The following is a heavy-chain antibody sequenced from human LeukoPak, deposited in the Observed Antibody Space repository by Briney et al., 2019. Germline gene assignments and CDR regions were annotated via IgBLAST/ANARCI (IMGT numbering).Heavy chain of an antibody. V-gene: IGHV3-23*01. CDR2: LSGGGADT. CDR1: GFTFSNYA. CDR3: TKQGSSSSAFLSDC. Sequence: GGSLRLSCAHSGFTFSNYAMSWVRKAPGKGTESASTLSGGGADTYYADSVKGRFTISRDNSKNTLFLQMNSLRADDTAIYYCTKQGSSSSAFLSDCWGQGTLVTVSS. D-gene: IGHD6-6*01. J-gene: IGHJ4*02.